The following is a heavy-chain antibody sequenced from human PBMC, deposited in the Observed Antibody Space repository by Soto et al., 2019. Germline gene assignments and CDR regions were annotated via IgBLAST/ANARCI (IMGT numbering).Heavy chain of an antibody. V-gene: IGHV1-69*13. CDR1: GGTFSSYA. CDR3: ARRSMVPAAMSYYYYGMDV. CDR2: IIPIFGTA. D-gene: IGHD2-2*01. J-gene: IGHJ6*02. Sequence: ASVKVSCKASGGTFSSYAISWVRQAPGQGLEWMGGIIPIFGTANYAQKFQGRVTITADESTSTAYMELSSLRSEDTAVYYCARRSMVPAAMSYYYYGMDVWGQGTTVTVSS.